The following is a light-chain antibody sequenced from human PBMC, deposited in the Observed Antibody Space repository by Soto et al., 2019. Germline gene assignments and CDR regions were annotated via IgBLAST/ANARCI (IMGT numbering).Light chain of an antibody. Sequence: QSVLTQPASVSGSPGQSITISCTGTSGDVGAYNYVSWYQQHPGKVPRLMIYDVSIRPSGVSIRFSGSKSGNTASLTISGLQAEDEADYYCSSYTGSSTLFVFGTGTKVTVL. V-gene: IGLV2-14*01. CDR1: SGDVGAYNY. CDR3: SSYTGSSTLFV. J-gene: IGLJ1*01. CDR2: DVS.